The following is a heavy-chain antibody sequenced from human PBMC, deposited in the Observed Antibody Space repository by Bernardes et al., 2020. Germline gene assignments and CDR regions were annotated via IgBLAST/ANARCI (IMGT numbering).Heavy chain of an antibody. V-gene: IGHV3-23*01. D-gene: IGHD6-19*01. Sequence: GGSLRLSCAASGFTFSSSAMSWVRQAPGQGLEWVSAISGSGGSPYYADSVKGRFTISRDNSKNTLYLQMNSLRAEDTAVYYCAKEGQWLGTFDYWGQGTLVTGSS. J-gene: IGHJ4*02. CDR3: AKEGQWLGTFDY. CDR1: GFTFSSSA. CDR2: ISGSGGSP.